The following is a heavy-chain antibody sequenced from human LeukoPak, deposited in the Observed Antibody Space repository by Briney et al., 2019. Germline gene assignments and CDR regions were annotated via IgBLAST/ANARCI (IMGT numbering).Heavy chain of an antibody. CDR3: AKFGYYYDSSGYYPSAPAY. CDR2: ISGSGGST. Sequence: GGTLRLSCAASGFTFSSYGMSWVRQAPGKGLEWVSAISGSGGSTYYADSVKGRFTISRDNSKNTLYLQMNSLRAEDTAVYYCAKFGYYYDSSGYYPSAPAYWGQGTLVTVSS. D-gene: IGHD3-22*01. J-gene: IGHJ4*02. V-gene: IGHV3-23*01. CDR1: GFTFSSYG.